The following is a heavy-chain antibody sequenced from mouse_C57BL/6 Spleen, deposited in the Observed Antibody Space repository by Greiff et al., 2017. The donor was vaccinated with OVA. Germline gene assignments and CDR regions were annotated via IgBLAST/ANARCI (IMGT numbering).Heavy chain of an antibody. CDR1: GYTFTSYW. CDR3: ARAGGYDVGDDFDY. D-gene: IGHD2-2*01. CDR2: IYPGSGST. Sequence: QVQLQQPGAELVKPGASVKMSCKASGYTFTSYWITWVKQRPGQGLEWIGDIYPGSGSTNYNEKFKSKATLTVDTSSSTAYMQLSSLTSEDSAVYYCARAGGYDVGDDFDYWGQGTTLTVSS. J-gene: IGHJ2*01. V-gene: IGHV1-55*01.